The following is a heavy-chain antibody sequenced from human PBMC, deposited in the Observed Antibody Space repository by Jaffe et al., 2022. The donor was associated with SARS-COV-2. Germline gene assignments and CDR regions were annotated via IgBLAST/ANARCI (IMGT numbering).Heavy chain of an antibody. D-gene: IGHD3-22*01. V-gene: IGHV5-51*01. Sequence: EVQLVQSGAEVKKPGESLKISCKGSGYSFTSYWIGWVRQMPGKGLEWMGIIYPGDSDTRYSPSFQGQVTISADKSISTAYLQWSSLKASDTAMYYCARRITMIVASSSAFDIWGQGTMVTVSS. CDR2: IYPGDSDT. J-gene: IGHJ3*02. CDR1: GYSFTSYW. CDR3: ARRITMIVASSSAFDI.